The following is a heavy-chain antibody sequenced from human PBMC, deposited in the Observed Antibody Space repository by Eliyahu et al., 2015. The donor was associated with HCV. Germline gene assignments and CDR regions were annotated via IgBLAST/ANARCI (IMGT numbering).Heavy chain of an antibody. V-gene: IGHV3-21*01. D-gene: IGHD4-23*01. CDR3: ARDVPIGGRNPAFDY. CDR2: ISSSSSYI. Sequence: GKGLEWVXSISSSSSYIYYADSVKGRFTISRDNAKNSLYLQMNSLRAEDTAVYYCARDVPIGGRNPAFDYWGQGTLVTVXS. J-gene: IGHJ4*02.